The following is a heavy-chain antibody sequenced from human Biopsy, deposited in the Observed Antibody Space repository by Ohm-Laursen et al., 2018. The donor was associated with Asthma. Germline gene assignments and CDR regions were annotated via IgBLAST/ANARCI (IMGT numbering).Heavy chain of an antibody. V-gene: IGHV3-30*03. Sequence: SLRLSCSASGFMFSSIGMHWVRQSPRKGLEWLVAMSYDGMSEYYADSVKGLFSLSREDSKSTTDLQMRSLRDDETSVYYLGRGDGGWLAGNRGDYRGQGVLVTVSS. J-gene: IGHJ4*02. CDR1: GFMFSSIG. CDR2: MSYDGMSE. D-gene: IGHD3-10*01. CDR3: GRGDGGWLAGNRGDY.